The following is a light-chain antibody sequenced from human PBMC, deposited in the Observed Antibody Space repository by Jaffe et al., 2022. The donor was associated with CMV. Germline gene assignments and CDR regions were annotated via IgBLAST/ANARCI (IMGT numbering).Light chain of an antibody. Sequence: EIVLTQSPGTLSLSPGERATLSCRASQSVSNSYLAWYQQKPGQAPRLLIYGASSRATGIPDRFGGSGSGTDFTLTIRRLEPEDFAVYYCQQYGTSPFTFGPGTKVDIK. V-gene: IGKV3-20*01. CDR1: QSVSNSY. CDR2: GAS. J-gene: IGKJ3*01. CDR3: QQYGTSPFT.